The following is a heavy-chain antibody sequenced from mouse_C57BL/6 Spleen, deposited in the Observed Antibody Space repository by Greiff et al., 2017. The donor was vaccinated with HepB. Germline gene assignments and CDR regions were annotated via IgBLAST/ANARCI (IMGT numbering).Heavy chain of an antibody. D-gene: IGHD1-1*01. CDR1: GFTFSDYG. V-gene: IGHV5-17*01. J-gene: IGHJ4*01. CDR2: ISSGSSTI. CDR3: ARKDYDGSSYDAMDY. Sequence: EVKLVESGGGLVKPGGSLKLSCAASGFTFSDYGMHWVRQAPEKGLEWVAYISSGSSTIYYADTVKGRFTISRDNAKNTLFLQMTSLRSEDTAMYYCARKDYDGSSYDAMDYWGQGTSVTVSS.